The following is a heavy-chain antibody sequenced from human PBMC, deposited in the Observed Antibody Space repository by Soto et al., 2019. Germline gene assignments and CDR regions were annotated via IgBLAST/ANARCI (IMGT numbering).Heavy chain of an antibody. D-gene: IGHD5-18*01. J-gene: IGHJ5*02. CDR3: ARSPFPVDTAMAQNWFDP. V-gene: IGHV1-69*06. CDR2: IIPIFGTA. CDR1: GGTFSSYA. Sequence: QVQLVQSGAEVKKPGSSVKVSCKASGGTFSSYAISWVRQAPGQGLEWMGGIIPIFGTANYAQKFQGRVTITADKSTSTAYMELSSLRSEDTAVYYCARSPFPVDTAMAQNWFDPWGQGTLVTVSS.